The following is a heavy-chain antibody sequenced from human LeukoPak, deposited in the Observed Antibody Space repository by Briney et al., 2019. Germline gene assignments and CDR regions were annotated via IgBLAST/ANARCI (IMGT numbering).Heavy chain of an antibody. J-gene: IGHJ4*02. D-gene: IGHD2-2*01. CDR1: GDSVSSNSAA. CDR2: TYYRSKWYN. Sequence: SQTLSLTCAISGDSVSSNSAAWNWIRHSPSRGLEWLGRTYYRSKWYNDYAVSVKSRITINPDTSKNQFSLQLNSVTPEDTAVYYCARDPIGYCSSTSCWGNSSSLSYFDYWGQGTLVTVSS. V-gene: IGHV6-1*01. CDR3: ARDPIGYCSSTSCWGNSSSLSYFDY.